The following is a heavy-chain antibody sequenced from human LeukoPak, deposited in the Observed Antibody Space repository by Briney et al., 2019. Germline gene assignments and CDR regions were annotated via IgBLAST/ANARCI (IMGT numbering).Heavy chain of an antibody. Sequence: PGGSLRLSCAASGFTFSSYAMSWVRQAPGKGLEWVSAISGSGGSTYYADSVKGRFTISRDNSENTLYLQMNSLRAEDTAVYYCAKDLDGDYGHYYYGMDVWGQGTTVTVSS. CDR2: ISGSGGST. J-gene: IGHJ6*02. CDR3: AKDLDGDYGHYYYGMDV. CDR1: GFTFSSYA. V-gene: IGHV3-23*01. D-gene: IGHD4-17*01.